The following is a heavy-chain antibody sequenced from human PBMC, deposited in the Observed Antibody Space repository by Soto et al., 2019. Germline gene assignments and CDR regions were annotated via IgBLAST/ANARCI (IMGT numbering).Heavy chain of an antibody. D-gene: IGHD2-15*01. Sequence: SVKVSCEASGGTFSRYSISWVRQAPGQGLEWMGGIIPIFGTANYAQKFQGRVTITADESTSTAYMELSSLRSEDTAVYYCAREQGYCSGGSCSKPGHYYYGMDVWGQGTTVTVSS. V-gene: IGHV1-69*13. CDR3: AREQGYCSGGSCSKPGHYYYGMDV. CDR2: IIPIFGTA. CDR1: GGTFSRYS. J-gene: IGHJ6*02.